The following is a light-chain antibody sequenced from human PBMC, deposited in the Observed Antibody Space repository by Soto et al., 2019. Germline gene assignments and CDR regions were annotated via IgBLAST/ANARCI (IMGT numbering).Light chain of an antibody. J-gene: IGKJ1*01. Sequence: GDRVTITCRASESVTIWLAWYQQKPGKAPRLLIYDASTLEGGVPSRFSASGSGTEFTLTISSLQPDDFATYYCEQYDSRSPWTFGQGTKLDIK. V-gene: IGKV1-5*01. CDR3: EQYDSRSPWT. CDR2: DAS. CDR1: ESVTIW.